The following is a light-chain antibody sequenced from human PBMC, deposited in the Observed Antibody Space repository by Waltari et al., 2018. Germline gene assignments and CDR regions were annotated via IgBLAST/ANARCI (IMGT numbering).Light chain of an antibody. CDR2: DVN. CDR3: SSYKNNSTYV. Sequence: QHPGKTPKLKIYDVNKRPSGVSHRFSGSKSGNTASLTISGLQSEDEADYYCSSYKNNSTYVFGTGTKVTVL. J-gene: IGLJ1*01. V-gene: IGLV2-14*01.